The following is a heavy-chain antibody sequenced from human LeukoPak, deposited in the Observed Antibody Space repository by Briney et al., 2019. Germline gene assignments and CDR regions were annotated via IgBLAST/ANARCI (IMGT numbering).Heavy chain of an antibody. CDR3: ARDRRTYSSGWYDY. J-gene: IGHJ4*02. CDR2: IIPIFGTA. V-gene: IGHV1-69*13. D-gene: IGHD6-19*01. Sequence: GASVKVSCEASGGTFTSYAISWVRQAPGQGLEWMGGIIPIFGTANYAQKFQGRVTITADESTSTAYMELSSLRSEDTAVYYCARDRRTYSSGWYDYWGQGTLVTVSS. CDR1: GGTFTSYA.